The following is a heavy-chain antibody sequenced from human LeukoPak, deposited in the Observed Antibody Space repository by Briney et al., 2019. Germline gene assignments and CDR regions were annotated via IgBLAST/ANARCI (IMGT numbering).Heavy chain of an antibody. CDR3: AAGSYSSSWYDAFDI. J-gene: IGHJ3*02. Sequence: ASVKVSCKASGFTFTSSAMQWVRQARGQRLEWIGWNVVGSGNTNYAQKFQERVTITRDMSTSTACMELSSLRSEDTAVYYCAAGSYSSSWYDAFDIWGQGTMVTVS. V-gene: IGHV1-58*02. CDR1: GFTFTSSA. CDR2: NVVGSGNT. D-gene: IGHD6-13*01.